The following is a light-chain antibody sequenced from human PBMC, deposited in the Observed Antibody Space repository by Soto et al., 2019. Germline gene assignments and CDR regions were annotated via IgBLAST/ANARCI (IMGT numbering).Light chain of an antibody. CDR3: QQYDDVWT. CDR1: QTISTW. V-gene: IGKV1-5*03. CDR2: KVS. Sequence: DVQMTQSPSTPSASVGDRVTITCRASQTISTWLAWYQQKPGKAPKLLIYKVSILQSGVPSRFSGSGSGTEFTLTISSLQPDDFATYYCQQYDDVWTFGQGTKVEIK. J-gene: IGKJ1*01.